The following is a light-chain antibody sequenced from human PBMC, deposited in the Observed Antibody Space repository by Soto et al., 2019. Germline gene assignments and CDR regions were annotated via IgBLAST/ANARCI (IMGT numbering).Light chain of an antibody. Sequence: DLQMTQSPASLSASVGDRVTITCRASQSISIYLNWFQQKPGKAPKLLIYAASNLQNQVPSRFSGGGSGTDFTLTISSLQPEDFATYYCQQSFSTPPTFGQGTEVEIK. CDR1: QSISIY. V-gene: IGKV1-39*01. J-gene: IGKJ1*01. CDR3: QQSFSTPPT. CDR2: AAS.